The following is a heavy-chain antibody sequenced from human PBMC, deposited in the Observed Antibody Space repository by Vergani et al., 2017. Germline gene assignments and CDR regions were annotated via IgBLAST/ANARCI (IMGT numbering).Heavy chain of an antibody. CDR1: GGTFSSYA. J-gene: IGHJ5*02. CDR2: IIPILGIA. Sequence: QVQLVQSGAEVKKPGSSVKVSCKASGGTFSSYAISWVRQAPGQGLEWMGRIIPILGIANYAQKFQGRVTITADKSTSTAYMELSSLRSEDTAVYYCARDRSYDILTGNWFDPWGQGTLVTVSS. D-gene: IGHD3-9*01. V-gene: IGHV1-69*04. CDR3: ARDRSYDILTGNWFDP.